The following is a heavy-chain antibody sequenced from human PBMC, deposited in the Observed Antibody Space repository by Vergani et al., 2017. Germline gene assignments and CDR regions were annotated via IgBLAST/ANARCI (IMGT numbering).Heavy chain of an antibody. CDR3: AREDPGGEPGG. V-gene: IGHV4-61*02. D-gene: IGHD1-26*01. CDR1: GGSISSGSYY. CDR2: IYTSGST. Sequence: QVQLQESGPGLVKPSQTLSLTCTVSGGSISSGSYYWSWIRQPAGKGLEWIGRIYTSGSTNYNPSLKSRVTISVDTSKNQFSLKLSSVTAADTAVYYCAREDPGGEPGGWGQGTLVTGSS. J-gene: IGHJ4*02.